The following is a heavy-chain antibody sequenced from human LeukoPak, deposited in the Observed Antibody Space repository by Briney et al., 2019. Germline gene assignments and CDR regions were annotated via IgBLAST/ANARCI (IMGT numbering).Heavy chain of an antibody. J-gene: IGHJ6*04. CDR2: INAGNGNT. CDR3: ARDLRYSSSWYPRWGSGYGMDV. V-gene: IGHV1-3*01. Sequence: ASVKVSCKASGYTFTSYAMHWVRQAPGQRLEWMGWINAGNGNTKYSQKFQGRVTITRDTSASTAYMELSSLRSEDTAVYYCARDLRYSSSWYPRWGSGYGMDVWGKGTTVTVSS. D-gene: IGHD6-13*01. CDR1: GYTFTSYA.